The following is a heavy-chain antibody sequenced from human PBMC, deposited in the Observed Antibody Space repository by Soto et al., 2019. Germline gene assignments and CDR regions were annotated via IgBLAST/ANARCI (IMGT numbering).Heavy chain of an antibody. CDR3: ARSTAWASFGGEDY. CDR1: GFMFRSYE. D-gene: IGHD4-17*01. Sequence: GGSLRLSCAASGFMFRSYEMHWVRQAPGKGLEWVALISYDGSNKYYGDSVKGRFTISRDNSNSTVFLQMNSLRIEDTATYYCARSTAWASFGGEDYWGQGTLVTVSS. CDR2: ISYDGSNK. V-gene: IGHV3-30*04. J-gene: IGHJ4*02.